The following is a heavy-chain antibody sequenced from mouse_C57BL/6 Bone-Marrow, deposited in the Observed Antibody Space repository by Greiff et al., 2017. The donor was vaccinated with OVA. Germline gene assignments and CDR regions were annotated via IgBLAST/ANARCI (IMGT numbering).Heavy chain of an antibody. J-gene: IGHJ4*01. D-gene: IGHD2-2*01. V-gene: IGHV8-8*01. CDR3: ARIPPIYGNDAMDY. CDR2: IWWDDDK. Sequence: QVTLKVCGPGILQPSQTLSLTCSFSGFSLSTFGLGVGWIRQPSGKGLEWLAHIWWDDDKYYNPALKSRLTISKDTSKNQVFLKIADGDTADTATYYCARIPPIYGNDAMDYWGQGTSVTVSS. CDR1: GFSLSTFGLG.